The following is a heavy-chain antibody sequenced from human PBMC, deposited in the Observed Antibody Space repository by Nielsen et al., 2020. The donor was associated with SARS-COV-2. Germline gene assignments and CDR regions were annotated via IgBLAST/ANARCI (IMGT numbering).Heavy chain of an antibody. V-gene: IGHV1-18*01. J-gene: IGHJ5*02. CDR3: ARAYSGSYYTNWFDP. CDR1: GYTFTTYG. CDR2: ISAYNGNT. D-gene: IGHD1-26*01. Sequence: VKVSCKASGYTFTTYGFSWVRQAPGQGLEWMGWISAYNGNTDYAQKFQGRITMTTDTSTSTAYMELRSLRSDDTAVYYCARAYSGSYYTNWFDPWGQGTLVTVSS.